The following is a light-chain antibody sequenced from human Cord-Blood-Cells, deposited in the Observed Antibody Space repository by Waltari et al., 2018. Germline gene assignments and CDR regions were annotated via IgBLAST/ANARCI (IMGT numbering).Light chain of an antibody. Sequence: EIVLTQSPGPLSSSPGERATLSCRASQSVRSSYLAWYQQKPGQAPRLLIYGASSRATGIPDRFSGSGSGTDFTLTISRLEPEDFAVYYCQQYGSSPPWTFGQGTKVEIK. J-gene: IGKJ1*01. CDR2: GAS. CDR3: QQYGSSPPWT. V-gene: IGKV3-20*01. CDR1: QSVRSSY.